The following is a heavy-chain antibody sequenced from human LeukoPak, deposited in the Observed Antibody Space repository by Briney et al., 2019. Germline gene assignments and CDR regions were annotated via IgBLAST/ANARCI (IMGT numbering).Heavy chain of an antibody. CDR1: GGSISSSSYY. CDR2: IYYSGST. D-gene: IGHD3-10*01. V-gene: IGHV4-39*07. Sequence: SETLSLACTVSGGSISSSSYYWGWIRQPPGKGLEWIGSIYYSGSTYYNPSLKSRVTISVDTSKNQFSLKLSSVTAADTAVYYCARGFGYMDVWGKGTTVTVSS. J-gene: IGHJ6*03. CDR3: ARGFGYMDV.